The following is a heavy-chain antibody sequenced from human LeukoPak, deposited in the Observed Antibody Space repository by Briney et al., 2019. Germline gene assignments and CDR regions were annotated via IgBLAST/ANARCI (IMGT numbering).Heavy chain of an antibody. CDR1: GFTVSSNY. CDR2: IYSGGST. CDR3: ARLIGSSPVPGWFDP. J-gene: IGHJ5*02. D-gene: IGHD6-6*01. V-gene: IGHV3-53*01. Sequence: AGRSLRLSCAASGFTVSSNYMSWVRQAPGKGLEWVSVIYSGGSTYYADSVKGRFTISRDNSKNTLYLQMNSLRAEDTAVYYCARLIGSSPVPGWFDPWGQGTLVTVSS.